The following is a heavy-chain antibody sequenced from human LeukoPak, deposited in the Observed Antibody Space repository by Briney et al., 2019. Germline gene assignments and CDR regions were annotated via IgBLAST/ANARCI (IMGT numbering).Heavy chain of an antibody. Sequence: ASVKVSCKASGYTFTSYDINWVRQAPGQGLEWMGWMNPNSGNTGYAQKFQGRVTMTRNTSISTAYMELSSLRSEDTAVYYCARDDFWSGYYGFDPWGQGTLVTVSS. D-gene: IGHD3-3*01. V-gene: IGHV1-8*01. CDR3: ARDDFWSGYYGFDP. CDR2: MNPNSGNT. J-gene: IGHJ5*02. CDR1: GYTFTSYD.